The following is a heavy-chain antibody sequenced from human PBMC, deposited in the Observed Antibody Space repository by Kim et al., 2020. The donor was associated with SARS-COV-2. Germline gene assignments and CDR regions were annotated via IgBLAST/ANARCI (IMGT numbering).Heavy chain of an antibody. CDR1: GFTFGDYA. D-gene: IGHD2-21*02. J-gene: IGHJ4*02. V-gene: IGHV3-49*03. Sequence: GGSLRLSCTASGFTFGDYAMSWFRQAPGKGLEWVGFIRSKAYGGTTEYAASVKGRFTISRDDSKSIAYLQMNSLKTEDTAVYYCTRVFGNCGGDCYFPDYWGQGTLVTVSS. CDR2: IRSKAYGGTT. CDR3: TRVFGNCGGDCYFPDY.